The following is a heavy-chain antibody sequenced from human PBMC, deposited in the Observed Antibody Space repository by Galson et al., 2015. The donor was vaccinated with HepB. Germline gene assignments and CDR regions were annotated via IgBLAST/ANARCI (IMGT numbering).Heavy chain of an antibody. Sequence: SLRLSCAASGFTFSSYWMSWVRQAPRKGLEWVANIKQDGSEKYYVDSVKGRFTISRDNAKNSLYLQMNSLRAEDTAVYYCARDEGSTSRYEDYWGQGTLVTVSS. CDR3: ARDEGSTSRYEDY. CDR1: GFTFSSYW. CDR2: IKQDGSEK. D-gene: IGHD2-2*01. V-gene: IGHV3-7*01. J-gene: IGHJ4*02.